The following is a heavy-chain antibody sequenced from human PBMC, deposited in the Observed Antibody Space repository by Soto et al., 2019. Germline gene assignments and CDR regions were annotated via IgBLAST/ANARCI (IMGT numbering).Heavy chain of an antibody. V-gene: IGHV3-30-3*01. CDR1: GLRLTKYA. CDR2: ISTDGSIN. D-gene: IGHD3-3*01. J-gene: IGHJ4*02. CDR3: ARDVRYCNYTDCWA. Sequence: GGCRRPSCAASGLRLTKYAMHWVSQAPGKVLGWVTVISTDGSINYYIDSVTSRFTISRDNCKTRLYLQMNSLRPDDTAVYYCARDVRYCNYTDCWAWGQGTLVTVPQ.